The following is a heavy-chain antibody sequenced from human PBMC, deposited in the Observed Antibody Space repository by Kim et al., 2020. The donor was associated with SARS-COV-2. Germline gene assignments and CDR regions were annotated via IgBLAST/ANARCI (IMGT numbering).Heavy chain of an antibody. V-gene: IGHV3-21*01. Sequence: GGSLRLSCAASGFTFSSYSMNWVRQAPGKGLEWVSSISSSSNYIYYADSVKGRFTISRDNAKNSLYLQMNSLRAEDTAVYYCARRDSSVWVWVDPWGQGT. J-gene: IGHJ5*02. CDR1: GFTFSSYS. D-gene: IGHD6-13*01. CDR3: ARRDSSVWVWVDP. CDR2: ISSSSNYI.